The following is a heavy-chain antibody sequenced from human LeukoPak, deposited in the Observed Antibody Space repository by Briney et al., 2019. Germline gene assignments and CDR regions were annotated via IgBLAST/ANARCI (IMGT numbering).Heavy chain of an antibody. CDR2: MNPNSGNT. CDR1: GYTFTSYE. D-gene: IGHD6-13*01. CDR3: ARVRYSSSWYIDY. J-gene: IGHJ4*02. V-gene: IGHV1-8*03. Sequence: PLASVKVSCKASGYTFTSYEINWARQATGQGLEWMGWMNPNSGNTGYAQKFQGRVTITRNTSISTVYMELSSLRSEDTAVYYCARVRYSSSWYIDYWGQGTLVTVSS.